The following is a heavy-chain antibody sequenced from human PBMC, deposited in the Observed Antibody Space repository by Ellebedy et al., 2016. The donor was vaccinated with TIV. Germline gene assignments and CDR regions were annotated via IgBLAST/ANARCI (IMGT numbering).Heavy chain of an antibody. J-gene: IGHJ4*02. Sequence: PGGSLRLSCAASGFTFSGYWMSWVRQAPGKGLEWVANIKEDGSEAYYVDSVKGRFTISRDSSKNTLYLQMNSLRVEDTAVYFCAKDSGRSGWISDYWGQGTLVTVSS. CDR2: IKEDGSEA. D-gene: IGHD3-10*01. CDR3: AKDSGRSGWISDY. V-gene: IGHV3-7*03. CDR1: GFTFSGYW.